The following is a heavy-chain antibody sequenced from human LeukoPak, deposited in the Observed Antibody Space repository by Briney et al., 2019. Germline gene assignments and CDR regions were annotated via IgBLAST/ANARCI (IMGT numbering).Heavy chain of an antibody. CDR2: IYYSGST. D-gene: IGHD4/OR15-4a*01. V-gene: IGHV4-59*01. CDR1: GGSISSYY. J-gene: IGHJ4*02. CDR3: ARGAGAYYFDY. Sequence: PSETLSLTCTVSGGSISSYYWSWIRQPPGKGLEWIGYIYYSGSTNYNPSLKSRVTIPVDTSKNQFSLKLSSVTAADTAVYYCARGAGAYYFDYWGQGTLVTVSS.